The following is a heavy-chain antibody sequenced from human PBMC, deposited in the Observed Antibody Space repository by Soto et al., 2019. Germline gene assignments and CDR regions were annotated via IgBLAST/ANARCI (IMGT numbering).Heavy chain of an antibody. V-gene: IGHV3-33*01. J-gene: IGHJ4*02. CDR3: ARDWYYYDSSGYPDY. CDR2: IWYDGSNK. Sequence: GGSLRLSCAASGFTFSSYCMHWVRQAPGKGLEWVAVIWYDGSNKYYADSVKGRFTISRDNSKNTLYLQMNSLRAEDMAVYYCARDWYYYDSSGYPDYWGQGTLVTVSS. CDR1: GFTFSSYC. D-gene: IGHD3-22*01.